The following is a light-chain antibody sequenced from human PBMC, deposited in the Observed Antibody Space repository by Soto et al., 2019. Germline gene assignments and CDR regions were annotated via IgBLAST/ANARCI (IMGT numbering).Light chain of an antibody. CDR3: QQYGSSQYT. CDR1: PSVSSRY. Sequence: EIVLTQSPGTLSLSPGERATLSCRASPSVSSRYLAWYQQKPGQAPRLLIYGASSRATGIPDRFSGSGSGTDFTLTISRLEPEDFAVYYCQQYGSSQYTFGQGTKLEIK. CDR2: GAS. V-gene: IGKV3-20*01. J-gene: IGKJ2*01.